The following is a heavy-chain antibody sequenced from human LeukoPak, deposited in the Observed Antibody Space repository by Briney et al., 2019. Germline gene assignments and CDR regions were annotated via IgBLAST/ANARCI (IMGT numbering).Heavy chain of an antibody. CDR3: ARDYDSSGYYYFFDY. CDR1: GYTFTSYG. V-gene: IGHV1-18*01. D-gene: IGHD3-22*01. Sequence: ASVTLSCKASGYTFTSYGISWVRQAPGQGLEWMGWISAYNGNTNYAQKLQGRVTMTTDTSTSTAYMELRSLRSDDTAVYYCARDYDSSGYYYFFDYWGQGTLVTVSS. CDR2: ISAYNGNT. J-gene: IGHJ4*02.